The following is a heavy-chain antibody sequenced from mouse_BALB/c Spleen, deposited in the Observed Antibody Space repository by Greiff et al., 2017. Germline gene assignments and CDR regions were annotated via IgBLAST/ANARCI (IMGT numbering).Heavy chain of an antibody. CDR1: GYTFTSYW. CDR3: TREDGYDNAMDY. V-gene: IGHV1S22*01. D-gene: IGHD2-2*01. CDR2: IYPGSGST. J-gene: IGHJ4*01. Sequence: LQQPGSELVRPGASVKLSCKASGYTFTSYWMHWVKQRHGQGLEWIGNIYPGSGSTNYDEKFKSKGTLTVDTSSSTAYMHLISLTSEDSAVYYCTREDGYDNAMDYWGQGTSVTVSS.